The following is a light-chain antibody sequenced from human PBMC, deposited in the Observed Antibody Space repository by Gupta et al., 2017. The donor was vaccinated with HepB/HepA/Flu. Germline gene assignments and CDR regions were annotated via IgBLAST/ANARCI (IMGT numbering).Light chain of an antibody. CDR2: DAS. CDR3: QYHISWPPWT. V-gene: IGKV3-11*01. Sequence: EIVFAQSPATLSLSPGERATLSCMASQSVDSYLAWYQHKPGQAPRLLISDASNMDTGITARLSRSEYGQCFTLTISIREQEDFALYYCQYHISWPPWTFGQGTKVEIK. J-gene: IGKJ1*01. CDR1: QSVDSY.